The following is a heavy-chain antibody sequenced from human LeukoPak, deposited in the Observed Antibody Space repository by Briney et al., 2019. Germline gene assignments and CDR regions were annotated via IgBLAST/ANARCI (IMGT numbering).Heavy chain of an antibody. CDR3: ARVSSGWFDYYYYMDV. J-gene: IGHJ6*03. D-gene: IGHD6-19*01. CDR2: IYHSGST. V-gene: IGHV4-38-2*02. CDR1: GYSISSGYY. Sequence: SETLSLTCTVSGYSISSGYYWGWIRQPPGKGLEWIGSIYHSGSTYYNPSLKSRVTISVDTSKNQFSLKLSSVTAADTAVYYCARVSSGWFDYYYYMDVWGKGTTVTISS.